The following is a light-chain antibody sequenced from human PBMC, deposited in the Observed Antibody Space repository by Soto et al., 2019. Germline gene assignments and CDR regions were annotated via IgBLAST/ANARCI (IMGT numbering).Light chain of an antibody. CDR3: CSYAGSYSWV. V-gene: IGLV2-11*01. CDR2: DVT. Sequence: QSVLTQPRSVSGSPGQSVTISCTGTSSNVGGYSYVSWYQQHPGIAPQLIIYDVTKRPSGVPDRFSGSKSGNTASLTISGLQAEDEADYYCCSYAGSYSWVFGGGTKLIVL. J-gene: IGLJ3*02. CDR1: SSNVGGYSY.